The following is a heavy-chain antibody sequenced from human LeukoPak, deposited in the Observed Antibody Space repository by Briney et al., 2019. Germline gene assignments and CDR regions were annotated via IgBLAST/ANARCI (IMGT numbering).Heavy chain of an antibody. CDR3: ARDEGGLFDP. V-gene: IGHV1-69*04. CDR2: IIPIFGIA. Sequence: ASVKVSCKASGGTFSSYAISWVRQAPGQGLEWMGRIIPIFGIANYAQKFQGRVTITADKSTSAAYMELSSLRSEDTAVYYCARDEGGLFDPWGQGTPVTVSS. J-gene: IGHJ5*02. D-gene: IGHD1-26*01. CDR1: GGTFSSYA.